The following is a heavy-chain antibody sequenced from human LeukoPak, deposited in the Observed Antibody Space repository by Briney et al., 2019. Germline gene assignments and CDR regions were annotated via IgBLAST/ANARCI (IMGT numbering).Heavy chain of an antibody. D-gene: IGHD6-25*01. CDR1: GFIFSNYA. J-gene: IGHJ4*02. Sequence: GGSLRLSCAASGFIFSNYAMSWVRQAPGKGLEWVSAIDSTGAYTWCADSVKGRFTISKDSSKTILYLQMNSLRAEDAAVYFCAKGSAAGRPYYFDYWGQGTLVTVSS. CDR2: IDSTGAYT. CDR3: AKGSAAGRPYYFDY. V-gene: IGHV3-23*01.